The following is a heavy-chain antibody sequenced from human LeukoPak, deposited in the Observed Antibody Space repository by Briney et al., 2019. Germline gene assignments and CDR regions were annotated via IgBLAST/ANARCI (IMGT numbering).Heavy chain of an antibody. V-gene: IGHV3-30*02. D-gene: IGHD5-12*01. CDR3: ARGVRNSGYDWDYFDY. J-gene: IGHJ4*02. CDR1: GFTFSNYG. Sequence: PGGSLRLSCAASGFTFSNYGMHWVRQAPGKGLEWATFIRNDGSNKYYADSVKGRFTISRDNSKNTLYLQMNSPRAEDTAVYYCARGVRNSGYDWDYFDYWGQGTLVTVSS. CDR2: IRNDGSNK.